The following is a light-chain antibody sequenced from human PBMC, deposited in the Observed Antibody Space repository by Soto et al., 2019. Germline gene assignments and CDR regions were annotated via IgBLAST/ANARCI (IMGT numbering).Light chain of an antibody. V-gene: IGKV3-20*01. CDR2: GAS. CDR1: QSVSSSF. Sequence: ESLLTQSPGTLSLSPGERATLSCRASQSVSSSFLAWYQLKPGQAPRLLIYGASSSATGIPDRFSGSGSGTEFTLTISRLEPEDFAVYYCQQYDSSPWTFGEGPKVEIK. CDR3: QQYDSSPWT. J-gene: IGKJ1*01.